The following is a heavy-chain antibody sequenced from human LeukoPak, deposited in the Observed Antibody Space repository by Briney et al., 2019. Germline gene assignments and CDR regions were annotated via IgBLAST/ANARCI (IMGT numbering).Heavy chain of an antibody. Sequence: GESLRLSCAASGSSISSYLMSWVRQAPGKGLEWVSTISDSAGSTSYADSVKGRFTIFRDNSKNTLYLQMNSLRAEDTAVYYCAKRGSSSSVYFDYWGQGTLVTVSS. D-gene: IGHD6-13*01. CDR3: AKRGSSSSVYFDY. CDR1: GSSISSYL. J-gene: IGHJ4*02. CDR2: ISDSAGST. V-gene: IGHV3-23*01.